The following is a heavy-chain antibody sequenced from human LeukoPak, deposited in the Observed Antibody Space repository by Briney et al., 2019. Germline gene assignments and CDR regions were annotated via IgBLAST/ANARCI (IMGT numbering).Heavy chain of an antibody. D-gene: IGHD3-22*01. Sequence: GGSLRLSCAASGFTFSRYWMTWVRQAPGKGLEWVANIKQDGSKKNYVDSVKGRFTISRDNAKNSLYPQMNSLRAEGTAVYYCATPLHYYDSSGYHQGGDWGQGTLVTVSS. CDR3: ATPLHYYDSSGYHQGGD. J-gene: IGHJ4*02. V-gene: IGHV3-7*03. CDR1: GFTFSRYW. CDR2: IKQDGSKK.